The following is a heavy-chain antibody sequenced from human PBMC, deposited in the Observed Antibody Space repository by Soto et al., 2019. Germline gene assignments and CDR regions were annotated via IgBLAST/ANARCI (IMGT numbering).Heavy chain of an antibody. Sequence: QVQLVQSGAEVKKPGSSVKVSCKASGGTFNSYVINWVRQAPGQGLEWMGGIIPFFGTAEYAQKFQGRGTITADEAASTAYMELSSMQPGDTAVYYCAGTHVATSGYYPSALAYWGQGAQVSVSS. D-gene: IGHD3-22*01. CDR2: IIPFFGTA. CDR1: GGTFNSYV. V-gene: IGHV1-69*01. J-gene: IGHJ4*02. CDR3: AGTHVATSGYYPSALAY.